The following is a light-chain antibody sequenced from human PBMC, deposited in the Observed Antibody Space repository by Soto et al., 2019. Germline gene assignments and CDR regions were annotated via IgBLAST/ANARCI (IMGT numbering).Light chain of an antibody. Sequence: QSVLTQPPSVSAAPGQKVTISCSGSSSNIGNNYVSWYQQLPGTAPKLRIYENNRRPSGIPDRFSGSKSGTSATLGITGLQTGDEADYYGGTWDSSLSAWVFGGGTKLTVL. CDR3: GTWDSSLSAWV. CDR2: ENN. V-gene: IGLV1-51*02. CDR1: SSNIGNNY. J-gene: IGLJ3*02.